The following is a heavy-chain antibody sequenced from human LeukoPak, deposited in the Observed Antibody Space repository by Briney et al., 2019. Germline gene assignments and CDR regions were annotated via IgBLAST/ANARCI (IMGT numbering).Heavy chain of an antibody. V-gene: IGHV4-38-2*01. D-gene: IGHD6-13*01. CDR3: ARRSIAGVAETIDY. CDR1: GYSISSGYY. CDR2: IYHSGST. J-gene: IGHJ4*02. Sequence: SETLSLTCAVSGYSISSGYYWGWIRQPPGKGLEWIGSIYHSGSTYYNPSLKGRVTISVDTSKNQFSLKLSSVTAADTAVYYCARRSIAGVAETIDYWGQGTLVTVSS.